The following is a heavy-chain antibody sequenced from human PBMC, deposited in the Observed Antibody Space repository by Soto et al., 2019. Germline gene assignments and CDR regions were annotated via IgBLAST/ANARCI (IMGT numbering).Heavy chain of an antibody. CDR3: ARYPFSEGSGSFYFDY. J-gene: IGHJ4*02. CDR1: GGSISSGGYY. V-gene: IGHV4-31*03. Sequence: PSETLSLTCTVSGGSISSGGYYWSWIRQHPGKGLEWIGYIYYSGSTYYNPSLKSRVTISVDTSKNQFSLKLSSVTAADTAVYYCARYPFSEGSGSFYFDYWGQGTLVTVSS. D-gene: IGHD3-10*01. CDR2: IYYSGST.